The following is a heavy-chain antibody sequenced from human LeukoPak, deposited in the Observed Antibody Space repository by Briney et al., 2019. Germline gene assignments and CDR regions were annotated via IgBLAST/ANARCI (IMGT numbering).Heavy chain of an antibody. Sequence: ASVKVSCKASGYTFTGYYMHWVRQAPGQGLEWMGWINPNSGGTNYAQKFQGRVTMTRDTSISTAYMELSRLRSDDTAVYYCARGQKGSPQGRVDYWGQGTLVTVSS. CDR1: GYTFTGYY. V-gene: IGHV1-2*02. J-gene: IGHJ4*02. CDR3: ARGQKGSPQGRVDY. CDR2: INPNSGGT. D-gene: IGHD6-13*01.